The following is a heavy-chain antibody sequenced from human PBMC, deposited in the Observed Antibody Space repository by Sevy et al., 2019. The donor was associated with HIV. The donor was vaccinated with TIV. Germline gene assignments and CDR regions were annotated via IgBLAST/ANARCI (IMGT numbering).Heavy chain of an antibody. V-gene: IGHV3-7*01. CDR3: ARESMVTLPYYYYYGMDV. Sequence: RGSLRLSCAASGFTFSSYWMSWVRQAPGKGLERVANIKQDGSEKYYVDSVKGRFTISRDNAKNSLYLQMNSLRAEDTAVYYCARESMVTLPYYYYYGMDVWGQGTTVTVSS. CDR1: GFTFSSYW. J-gene: IGHJ6*02. D-gene: IGHD5-18*01. CDR2: IKQDGSEK.